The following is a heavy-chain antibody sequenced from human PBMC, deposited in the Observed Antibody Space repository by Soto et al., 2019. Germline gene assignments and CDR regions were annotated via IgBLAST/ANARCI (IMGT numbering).Heavy chain of an antibody. Sequence: GGSLRLSCAASGFVFEMYWMHWVRQTPGKRPEWVSRISDDGARTDYADSVKGRFTISRDNAKNSLYLKMNSLRAEDTAVYYCTRGPRPSSVGTWAFWGLGALVTVSS. CDR1: GFVFEMYW. V-gene: IGHV3-74*01. D-gene: IGHD6-13*01. CDR2: ISDDGART. CDR3: TRGPRPSSVGTWAF. J-gene: IGHJ4*02.